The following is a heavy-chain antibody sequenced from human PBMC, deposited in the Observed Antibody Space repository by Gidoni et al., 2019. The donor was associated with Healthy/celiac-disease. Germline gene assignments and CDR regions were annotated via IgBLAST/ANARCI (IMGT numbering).Heavy chain of an antibody. Sequence: QVQLQESGPGLVKPSQTLSLTCTVSGGSISSGSYSWSWIRQPAGKGLEWIGRIYTSGSTNYNPSLKSRVTISVDTSKNQFSLKLSSVTAADTAVYYCARWSRLYDAFDIWGQGTMVTVSS. J-gene: IGHJ3*02. CDR2: IYTSGST. CDR1: GGSISSGSYS. V-gene: IGHV4-61*02. CDR3: ARWSRLYDAFDI. D-gene: IGHD2-15*01.